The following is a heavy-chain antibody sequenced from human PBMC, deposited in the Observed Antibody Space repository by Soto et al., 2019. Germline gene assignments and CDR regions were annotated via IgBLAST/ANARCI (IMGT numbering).Heavy chain of an antibody. CDR1: GFTFSSYA. V-gene: IGHV3-23*01. CDR3: AKVEGPLFYPTG. Sequence: TGGSLRLSCAASGFTFSSYAMSWVRQAPGKGLEWVSAISGSGGSTYYADSVKGRFTISRDNSKNTLYLQMNSLRAEDTAVYYCAKVEGPLFYPTGWGQGTLVTVSS. CDR2: ISGSGGST. D-gene: IGHD3-9*01. J-gene: IGHJ4*02.